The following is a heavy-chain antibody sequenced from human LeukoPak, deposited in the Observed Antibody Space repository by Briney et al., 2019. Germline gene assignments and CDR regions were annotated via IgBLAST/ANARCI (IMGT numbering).Heavy chain of an antibody. CDR2: ISYDGINK. D-gene: IGHD3-22*01. J-gene: IGHJ4*02. CDR1: GFTFSSYA. Sequence: GGSLRLSCAVSGFTFSSYAMHWVRQAPGKGLVWVAVISYDGINKYYADSVKGRFTISRDNSKNTLYLQMNSLRAEDTAVYYCARALYYYDSSGYGPGFDYWGQGTLVTVSS. V-gene: IGHV3-30-3*01. CDR3: ARALYYYDSSGYGPGFDY.